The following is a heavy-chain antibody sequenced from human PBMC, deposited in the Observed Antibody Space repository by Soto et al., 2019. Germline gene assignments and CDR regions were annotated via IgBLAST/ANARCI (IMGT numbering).Heavy chain of an antibody. CDR2: ISGSGGYT. CDR3: ATWTVVVVAATRGGYFDY. J-gene: IGHJ4*02. D-gene: IGHD2-15*01. CDR1: GFTFSSYA. Sequence: EVQLLESGGGLVQPGGSLRLSCAASGFTFSSYAMSWVRQAPGKGLEWVSVISGSGGYTYYADSVKGRFTISRDNSKNPLYLQMNSLRAEDTAVYYCATWTVVVVAATRGGYFDYWGQGTLVTVSS. V-gene: IGHV3-23*01.